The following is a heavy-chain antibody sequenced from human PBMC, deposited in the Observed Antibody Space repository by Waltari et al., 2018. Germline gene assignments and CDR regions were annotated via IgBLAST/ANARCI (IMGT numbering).Heavy chain of an antibody. CDR2: IYHGGSA. V-gene: IGHV4-38-2*02. CDR3: ALTTGPPLDD. CDR1: GYSIISDYF. D-gene: IGHD1-1*01. Sequence: QVQLQESGPGLVKPSETLSLTCTVSGYSIISDYFWGWIREPLGEGVKWIGSIYHGGSASESQALKDRVTVSGGTSENLCSLKLRSVIAADTAVYYCALTTGPPLDDWGQGTLVTVSS. J-gene: IGHJ4*02.